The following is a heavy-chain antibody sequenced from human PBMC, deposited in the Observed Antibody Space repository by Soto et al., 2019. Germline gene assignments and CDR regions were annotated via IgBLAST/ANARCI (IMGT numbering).Heavy chain of an antibody. J-gene: IGHJ5*02. CDR2: IYYSGST. V-gene: IGHV4-59*01. CDR3: ARDRYYGSGSYRWFDP. Sequence: QVQLQESGPGLVKPSETLSLTCTVSGGSISSYYWSWIRQPPGKGLEWIGYIYYSGSTNYNPSLTARVPLAVDTSKNQFSLTLSSVTAADTAVYYCARDRYYGSGSYRWFDPWGQGPLVTVSS. CDR1: GGSISSYY. D-gene: IGHD3-10*01.